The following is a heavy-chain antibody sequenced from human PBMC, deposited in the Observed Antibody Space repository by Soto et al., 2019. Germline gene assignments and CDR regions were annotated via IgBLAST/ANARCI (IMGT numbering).Heavy chain of an antibody. J-gene: IGHJ4*02. D-gene: IGHD2-21*01. CDR1: GLSLSNARMG. Sequence: QVTLKESGPVLVKPTETLTLTCTVSGLSLSNARMGVSWIRQPPGKALEWLAHIFSNDEKSYSTSLKSRLTISKDTSKSQVVLTMTNMDPVDTATYYCARLWWGYSNVVGRVVYYFDYWGQGTLVTVSS. CDR3: ARLWWGYSNVVGRVVYYFDY. V-gene: IGHV2-26*01. CDR2: IFSNDEK.